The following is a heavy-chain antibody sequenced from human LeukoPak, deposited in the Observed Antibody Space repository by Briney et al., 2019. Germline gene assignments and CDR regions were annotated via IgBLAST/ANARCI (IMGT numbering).Heavy chain of an antibody. Sequence: SETLSLTCTVSGGSLSSGSYYWSWIRQPAGKGLEWIGRIYTSGSTNYNPSLKSRVTISVDTSKNQFSLKLSSVTAADTAVYYCARVRVVIIGPQNYYYYMDVWGKGTTVTVSS. J-gene: IGHJ6*03. V-gene: IGHV4-61*02. D-gene: IGHD3-3*01. CDR2: IYTSGST. CDR3: ARVRVVIIGPQNYYYYMDV. CDR1: GGSLSSGSYY.